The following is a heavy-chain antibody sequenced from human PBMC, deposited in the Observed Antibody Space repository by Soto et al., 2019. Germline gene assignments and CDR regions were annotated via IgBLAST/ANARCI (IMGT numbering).Heavy chain of an antibody. Sequence: QVQLVQSGAEVKKPGASVKVSCKASGYTFTSYAMHWVRQAPGQRLEWMGWINAGNGNTKYSQKFHGRVTITRDTSASTAYMELSSLRSEDTAVYYCARDLGGWPDYWGQGTLVTASS. CDR1: GYTFTSYA. D-gene: IGHD2-15*01. J-gene: IGHJ4*02. V-gene: IGHV1-3*01. CDR2: INAGNGNT. CDR3: ARDLGGWPDY.